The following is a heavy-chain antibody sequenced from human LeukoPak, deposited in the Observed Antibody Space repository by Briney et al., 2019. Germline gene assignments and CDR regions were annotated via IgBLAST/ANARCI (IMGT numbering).Heavy chain of an antibody. D-gene: IGHD3-10*01. V-gene: IGHV1-24*01. CDR2: FDPEDGET. CDR3: ATVYYGSGPGDY. CDR1: GYTLTELS. Sequence: ASVKVSCKVSGYTLTELSMHWVRQAPGRELEWMGGFDPEDGETIYAQKFQGRVTMTEDTSTDTAYMELSSLRSEDTAVYYCATVYYGSGPGDYWGQGTLVTVSS. J-gene: IGHJ4*02.